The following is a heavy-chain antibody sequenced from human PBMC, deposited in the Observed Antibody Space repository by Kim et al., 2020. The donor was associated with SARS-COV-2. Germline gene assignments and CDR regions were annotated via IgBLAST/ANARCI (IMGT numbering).Heavy chain of an antibody. V-gene: IGHV4-30-2*04. J-gene: IGHJ4*02. D-gene: IGHD2-21*01. CDR3: ARDHIASGYFDY. Sequence: YYNPTLKSRVTISVDPSKHQFSLKLSSVSAADTAVYCCARDHIASGYFDYWDRGTLLTVAS.